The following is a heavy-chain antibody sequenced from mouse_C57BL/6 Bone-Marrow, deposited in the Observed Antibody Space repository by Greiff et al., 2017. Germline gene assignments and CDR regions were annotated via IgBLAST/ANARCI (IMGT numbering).Heavy chain of an antibody. CDR2: IHPNSGST. Sequence: QVQLKQPGAELVKPGASVKLSCKASGYTFTSYWMHWVKQRPGQGLEWIGMIHPNSGSTNYNEKFKSKATLTVDKSSSTAYMQLSSLTSEDSAVXYCAREGYYGSSRTFAYWGQGTLVTVSA. D-gene: IGHD1-1*01. CDR3: AREGYYGSSRTFAY. V-gene: IGHV1-64*01. J-gene: IGHJ3*01. CDR1: GYTFTSYW.